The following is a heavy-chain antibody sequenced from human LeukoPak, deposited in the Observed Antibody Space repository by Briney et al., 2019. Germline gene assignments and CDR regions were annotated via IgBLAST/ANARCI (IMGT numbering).Heavy chain of an antibody. J-gene: IGHJ4*02. V-gene: IGHV1-18*01. CDR1: GYTFINYG. D-gene: IGHD2-2*01. CDR3: ARVLGEEDCTSTSCYAY. CDR2: ISAYNGNT. Sequence: ASVKVSCKASGYTFINYGISWVRQAPGQGLEWMGWISAYNGNTNYAQRLQGRVTMTTDTSTSTAYMELRSLRSDDTAVYYCARVLGEEDCTSTSCYAYWGQGTLVTVSS.